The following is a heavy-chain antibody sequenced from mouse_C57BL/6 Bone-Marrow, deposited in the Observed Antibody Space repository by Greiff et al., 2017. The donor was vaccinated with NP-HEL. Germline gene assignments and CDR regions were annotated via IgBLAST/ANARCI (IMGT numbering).Heavy chain of an antibody. CDR2: ISNLAYSI. CDR1: GFTFSDYG. Sequence: EVKLLESGGGLVQPGGSLKLSCAASGFTFSDYGMAWVRQAPRTGPEWVAFISNLAYSIYYADTVTGRFTISRENAKNTLYLEMSSLRSEETAMYYCARQGIFYGNYLYWYFDVWGTGTTVTVAS. J-gene: IGHJ1*03. V-gene: IGHV5-15*01. D-gene: IGHD2-1*01. CDR3: ARQGIFYGNYLYWYFDV.